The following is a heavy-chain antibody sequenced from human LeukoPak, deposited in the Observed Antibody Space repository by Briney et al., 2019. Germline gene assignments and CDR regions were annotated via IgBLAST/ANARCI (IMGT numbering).Heavy chain of an antibody. CDR1: GGSISSSSYY. J-gene: IGHJ4*02. Sequence: PSETLSLTCTVSGGSISSSSYYWGWIRQPPGKGLEWIGSIYYSGSTYYTPSLKSRVTISVDTSKNQFSLKLNSVTAADTAVYYCAKPHFDYWGQGTLVTVSS. CDR2: IYYSGST. CDR3: AKPHFDY. V-gene: IGHV4-39*01.